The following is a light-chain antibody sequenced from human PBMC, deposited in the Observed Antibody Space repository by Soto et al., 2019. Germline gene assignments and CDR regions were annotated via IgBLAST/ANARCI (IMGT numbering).Light chain of an antibody. Sequence: DIQITQSPSTLSASVGDRVTITCRASQSIGDRLAWYAQKPGKAPKFLIYKASTLASGVPSRFRGSGSGTEFTRTISNLQPDDFETDYCQQYNSYSLTFGGGTKVDIK. J-gene: IGKJ4*01. CDR3: QQYNSYSLT. CDR2: KAS. CDR1: QSIGDR. V-gene: IGKV1-5*03.